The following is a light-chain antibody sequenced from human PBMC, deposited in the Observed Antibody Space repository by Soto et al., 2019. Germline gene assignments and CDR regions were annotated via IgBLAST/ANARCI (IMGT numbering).Light chain of an antibody. J-gene: IGKJ4*01. V-gene: IGKV3-20*01. CDR2: GAS. CDR3: QHYGTSGLT. Sequence: IVLRQSPGTLSLSPGEGATLSCRASQSISGRYLAWYQHKSGQAPRLFIYGASKRAAGIPSRFSGTGSDTDFTLTISRLEPDDFAVYYCQHYGTSGLTFGGGTKVEIK. CDR1: QSISGRY.